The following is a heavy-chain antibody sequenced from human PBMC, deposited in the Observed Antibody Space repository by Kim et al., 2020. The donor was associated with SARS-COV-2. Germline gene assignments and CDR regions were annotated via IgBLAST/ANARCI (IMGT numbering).Heavy chain of an antibody. Sequence: APVKVSCKASGDTFNGYYIEWVRQAPGQGLEWMGWLNPNSGGTNYAKKFQGRVTMTRDTSISTAYLSLSGLRSDDTAVYYCATVRGGGGIHYFDSWGQGTLVTVSS. J-gene: IGHJ4*02. CDR1: GDTFNGYY. CDR2: LNPNSGGT. V-gene: IGHV1-2*02. D-gene: IGHD3-16*01. CDR3: ATVRGGGGIHYFDS.